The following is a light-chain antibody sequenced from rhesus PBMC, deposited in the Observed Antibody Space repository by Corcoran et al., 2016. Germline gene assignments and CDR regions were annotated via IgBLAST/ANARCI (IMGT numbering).Light chain of an antibody. CDR1: QGISNY. Sequence: DIQMTQSPSSLSASVGDRVTIPCRASQGISNYLSWYQQKPGKAPKRLIYVATSLESGVPSRFSGSGSGTEFTLTISSLQPEDFAVYFCLQYNSKPFTFGPGTKLDIK. CDR2: VAT. J-gene: IGKJ3*01. CDR3: LQYNSKPFT. V-gene: IGKV1-36*01.